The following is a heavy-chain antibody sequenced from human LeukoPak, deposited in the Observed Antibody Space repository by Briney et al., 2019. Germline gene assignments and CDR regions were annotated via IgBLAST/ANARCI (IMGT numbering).Heavy chain of an antibody. CDR2: ISYDGSNK. Sequence: GGSLRLSCAASGFTFSNYGMHWVRQAPGKGLEWVAVISYDGSNKYYADSVKGRFTISRDNSKNTLYLQMNSLRAEDTAVYYCARGLTMWELPNAFDIWGQGTMVTVSS. D-gene: IGHD1-26*01. CDR3: ARGLTMWELPNAFDI. J-gene: IGHJ3*02. CDR1: GFTFSNYG. V-gene: IGHV3-30*19.